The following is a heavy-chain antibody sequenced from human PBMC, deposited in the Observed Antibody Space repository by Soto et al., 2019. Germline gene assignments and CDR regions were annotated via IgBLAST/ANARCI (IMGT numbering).Heavy chain of an antibody. Sequence: QVHLVQSGAEVKKPGASVKVSCKASEYTFTAYYMHWVRQAPGQGLEWMGWINPNSGGTNYAQKFQGRVTMTRDTSISTAYMQLSSLGSDDTAVYYCARGGPGNDYQPFDYWGQGTLVTVSS. CDR1: EYTFTAYY. CDR2: INPNSGGT. J-gene: IGHJ4*02. V-gene: IGHV1-2*02. CDR3: ARGGPGNDYQPFDY. D-gene: IGHD3-10*01.